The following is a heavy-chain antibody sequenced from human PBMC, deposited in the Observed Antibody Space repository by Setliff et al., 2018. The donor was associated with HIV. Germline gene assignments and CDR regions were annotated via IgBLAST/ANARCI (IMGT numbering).Heavy chain of an antibody. J-gene: IGHJ3*01. CDR2: ISSGGST. CDR3: ARWTFFDYGVSSGDAFDF. CDR1: GFTVSSKY. Sequence: GGSLRLSCAASGFTVSSKYMSWVRQAPGKGLEWVSGISSGGSTYYADSVKGRFTISRDSSRNTLYIQMNSLRVEDTAVYYCARWTFFDYGVSSGDAFDFWGQGTMVTVSS. D-gene: IGHD4-17*01. V-gene: IGHV3-53*01.